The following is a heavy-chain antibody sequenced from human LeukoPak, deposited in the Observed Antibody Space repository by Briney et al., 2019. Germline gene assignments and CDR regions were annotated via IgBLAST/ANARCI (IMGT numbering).Heavy chain of an antibody. J-gene: IGHJ4*02. CDR3: ARRNIAVALDY. D-gene: IGHD6-19*01. CDR1: GYSISSGYY. CDR2: IYHSGST. V-gene: IGHV4-38-2*01. Sequence: PSETLSLTCAVSGYSISSGYYWGWIRQPPGKGLEWIGSIYHSGSTYYNPSLKSRVTISVDTSKNQFSLKLSSVTAADTAVYYCARRNIAVALDYWGQGTLVTVSS.